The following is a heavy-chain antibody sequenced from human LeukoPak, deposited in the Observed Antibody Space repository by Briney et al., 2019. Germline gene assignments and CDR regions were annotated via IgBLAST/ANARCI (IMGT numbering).Heavy chain of an antibody. CDR2: IYYSGST. V-gene: IGHV4-59*08. CDR3: ARLVKNGYNYADY. D-gene: IGHD5-24*01. Sequence: SETLSLTCTVSGGSISSYYWSWIRQPPGKGLEWIGYIYYSGSTYYNPSLESRVTISVDTSKNQFSLRLSSVTAADTAVYYCARLVKNGYNYADYWGQETLVTVSS. CDR1: GGSISSYY. J-gene: IGHJ4*02.